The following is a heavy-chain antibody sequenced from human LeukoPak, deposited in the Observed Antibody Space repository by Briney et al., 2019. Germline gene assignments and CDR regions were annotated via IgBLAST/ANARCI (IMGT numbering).Heavy chain of an antibody. CDR3: ARDQIDYYDSSGDAFDI. CDR2: IYTSGST. D-gene: IGHD3-22*01. Sequence: SETLSLTCTVSGGSISSGSYYWSWIRQPAGKGLEWIGRIYTSGSTNYNPSLKSRVTISVDKSKNQFSLKLSSVTAADTAVYYCARDQIDYYDSSGDAFDIWGQGTMVTVSS. J-gene: IGHJ3*02. V-gene: IGHV4-61*02. CDR1: GGSISSGSYY.